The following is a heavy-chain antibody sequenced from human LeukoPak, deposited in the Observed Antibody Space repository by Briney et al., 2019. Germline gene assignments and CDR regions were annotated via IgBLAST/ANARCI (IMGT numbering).Heavy chain of an antibody. J-gene: IGHJ4*02. D-gene: IGHD3-3*01. Sequence: ASVKVSCKASGYTFTGYYMHWVRQAPGQGLEWMGWINPNSGGTNYAQKFQGRVTMTRDTSISTAYMELSRLRSDDTAVYYCARDLWTFWSGYYWAYRGQGTLVTVSS. CDR3: ARDLWTFWSGYYWAY. V-gene: IGHV1-2*02. CDR2: INPNSGGT. CDR1: GYTFTGYY.